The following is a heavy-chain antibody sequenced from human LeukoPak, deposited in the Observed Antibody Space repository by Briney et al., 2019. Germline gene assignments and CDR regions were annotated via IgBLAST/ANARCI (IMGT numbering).Heavy chain of an antibody. Sequence: PSETLSLTCTVSGGSVSSGDCYWSWIRQHQGKGLEWIGYIYDSGTTYYNPSLKSRIAISVDTSKKQLSLSLTSVTAADTAVYYCASLVARDMGHASVVWGHRTMVTVSS. D-gene: IGHD6-6*01. V-gene: IGHV4-31*03. CDR2: IYDSGTT. CDR1: GGSVSSGDCY. CDR3: ASLVARDMGHASVV. J-gene: IGHJ3*01.